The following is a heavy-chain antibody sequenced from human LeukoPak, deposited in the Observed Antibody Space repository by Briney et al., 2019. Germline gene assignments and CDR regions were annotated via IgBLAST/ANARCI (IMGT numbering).Heavy chain of an antibody. J-gene: IGHJ4*02. D-gene: IGHD6-19*01. CDR3: TTDGSHGSGWYPDY. CDR1: GFTFSNAW. V-gene: IGHV3-15*01. Sequence: PGGSLRLSCAASGFTFSNAWMRWVRQAPGKGLEWVGRIKSKTYGPTTDYAAPVKGTFTISTDDSKNTLYLQMNSLKTEDTAVYYCTTDGSHGSGWYPDYWGQGTLVTVSS. CDR2: IKSKTYGPTT.